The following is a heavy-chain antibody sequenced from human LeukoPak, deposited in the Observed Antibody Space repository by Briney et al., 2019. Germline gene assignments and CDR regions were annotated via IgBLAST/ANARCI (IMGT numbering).Heavy chain of an antibody. CDR2: IRNDGSNH. D-gene: IGHD3-22*01. J-gene: IGHJ4*02. V-gene: IGHV3-30*02. CDR3: AKDEYYYDSSGYFY. CDR1: GFTFSHHG. Sequence: GGSLRLSCAASGFTFSHHGMHWVRQAPGKGLEWVAFIRNDGSNHYYADSVKGRFTISRDNSKNNVYLQMNSLRAEDTAVYYCAKDEYYYDSSGYFYWGQGTLVTVSS.